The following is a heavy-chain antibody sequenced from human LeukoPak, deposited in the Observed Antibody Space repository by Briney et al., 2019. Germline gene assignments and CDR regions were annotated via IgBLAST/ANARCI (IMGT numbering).Heavy chain of an antibody. CDR1: GYSISSGYY. CDR2: IYYSGST. CDR3: ERLGALSTVTTYNWFDP. V-gene: IGHV4-61*01. J-gene: IGHJ5*02. Sequence: PSETLSLTCTVSGYSISSGYYWSWIRQPPGKGLEWIGYIYYSGSTNYNPSLKSRVTISVDTSKNQFSLKLSSVTAADTAVYYCERLGALSTVTTYNWFDPWGQGTLVTVSS. D-gene: IGHD4-17*01.